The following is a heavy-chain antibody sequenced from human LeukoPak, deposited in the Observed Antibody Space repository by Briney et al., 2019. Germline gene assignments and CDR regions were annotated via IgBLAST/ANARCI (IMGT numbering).Heavy chain of an antibody. J-gene: IGHJ4*02. CDR3: AKAHSGSSPPRDYLDY. CDR2: IGGSGGIT. CDR1: GFTFSNYA. Sequence: GGSLRLSCAASGFTFSNYAMSWVRQAPGSGLEWVSAIGGSGGITYYADSVKGRFTFSRDNSKNTLYLQMNSLRAEDTAVYYCAKAHSGSSPPRDYLDYWGQGTLATVSS. V-gene: IGHV3-23*01. D-gene: IGHD1-26*01.